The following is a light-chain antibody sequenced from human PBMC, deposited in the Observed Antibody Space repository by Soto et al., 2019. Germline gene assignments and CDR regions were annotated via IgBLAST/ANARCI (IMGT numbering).Light chain of an antibody. J-gene: IGLJ2*01. V-gene: IGLV2-14*01. Sequence: QSALTQPPSVSGSPGQSVTMSCTGTRYDVGGYNYVSWYQQHPGKAPKVIIYAVTDRPSGVADRFSGSKSGDTASLTISGLQAEDEAHYYCSSFTSSTTLLFGGGTKLTVL. CDR1: RYDVGGYNY. CDR3: SSFTSSTTLL. CDR2: AVT.